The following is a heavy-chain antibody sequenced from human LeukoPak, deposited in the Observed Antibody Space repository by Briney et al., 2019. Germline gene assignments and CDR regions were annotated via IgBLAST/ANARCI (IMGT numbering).Heavy chain of an antibody. D-gene: IGHD6-13*01. CDR3: AKAPPSSYYYYYGMDV. Sequence: AXSGSGGSTYYADSVKGRFTISRDISKNTLYLQMSSLRAEDTAVYYCAKAPPSSYYYYYGMDVWGQGTTVTVSS. J-gene: IGHJ6*02. CDR2: XSGSGGST. V-gene: IGHV3-23*01.